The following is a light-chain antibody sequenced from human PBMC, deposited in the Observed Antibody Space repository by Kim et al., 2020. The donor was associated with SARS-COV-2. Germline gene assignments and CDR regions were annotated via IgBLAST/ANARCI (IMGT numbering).Light chain of an antibody. CDR3: LLYMGGGISV. CDR2: YTN. Sequence: GGTVTITCGLSSGSVSTNHYPSWYQQTPGQPPRTLIYYTNTRSSGVPDRFSGSILGNKAALTITGARADDESDYYCLLYMGGGISVFGGGTKVTVL. CDR1: SGSVSTNHY. J-gene: IGLJ3*02. V-gene: IGLV8-61*01.